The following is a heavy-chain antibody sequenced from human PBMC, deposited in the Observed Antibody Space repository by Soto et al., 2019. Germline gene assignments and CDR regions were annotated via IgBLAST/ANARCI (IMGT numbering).Heavy chain of an antibody. CDR2: INPSGGST. Sequence: ASVKVSCKASGYTFTSYYMHWVRQAPGQGLEWMGIINPSGGSTSYAQKFQGRVTMTRDTSTSTVYMELSSLRSEDTAVYYCASEVVPAAMSTGIAAAGCFEYWGQGTLVTVSS. CDR1: GYTFTSYY. CDR3: ASEVVPAAMSTGIAAAGCFEY. D-gene: IGHD2-2*01. V-gene: IGHV1-46*03. J-gene: IGHJ4*02.